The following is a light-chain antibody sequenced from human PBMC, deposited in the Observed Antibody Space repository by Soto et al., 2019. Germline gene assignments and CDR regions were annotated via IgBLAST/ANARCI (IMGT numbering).Light chain of an antibody. J-gene: IGLJ2*01. CDR2: DVT. Sequence: QSALTQPASVSGSPGQSITISCTGTGSDAGGYNFVSWYQQHPGKAPKLMIYDVTNRPSGVSNRFSGSKSGNTASLTISGLQAEDEADYYCSSYTSSTVVFGGGTKLTVL. CDR1: GSDAGGYNF. CDR3: SSYTSSTVV. V-gene: IGLV2-14*01.